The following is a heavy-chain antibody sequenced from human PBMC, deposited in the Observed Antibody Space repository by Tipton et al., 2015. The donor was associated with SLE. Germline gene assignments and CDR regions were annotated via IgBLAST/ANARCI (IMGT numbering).Heavy chain of an antibody. CDR2: IYTSGST. V-gene: IGHV4-4*07. CDR1: GGSISNYY. D-gene: IGHD6-19*01. J-gene: IGHJ4*02. Sequence: TLSLTCTVSGGSISNYYWSWIPQPAGKGLEWIGRIYTSGSTNYNPPLKSRVTMSVDTSNNQFSLKLSSVTAADTAVYYCGRDHPVAGPFDYWGQGTLVTVSS. CDR3: GRDHPVAGPFDY.